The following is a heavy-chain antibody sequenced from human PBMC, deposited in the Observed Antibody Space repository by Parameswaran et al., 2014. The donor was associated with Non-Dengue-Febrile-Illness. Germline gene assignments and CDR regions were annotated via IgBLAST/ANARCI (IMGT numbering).Heavy chain of an antibody. D-gene: IGHD2/OR15-2a*01. Sequence: ASVKVSCKASGYTFTNYYMHWVRQAPGQGLEWMGIITPSGGSTTYALKFQGRVTMTRDTSTSTVYMELSSLRSEDTAVYYCARAFRQYFDFWGQGTLVTVSS. V-gene: IGHV1-46*01. CDR2: ITPSGGST. CDR3: ARAFRQYFDF. CDR1: GYTFTNYY. J-gene: IGHJ4*02.